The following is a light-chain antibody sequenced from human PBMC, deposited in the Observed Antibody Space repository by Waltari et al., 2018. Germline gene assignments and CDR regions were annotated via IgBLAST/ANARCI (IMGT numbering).Light chain of an antibody. V-gene: IGLV1-44*01. CDR1: TSSIKTST. Sequence: QSVLTQPPSASGTPGQRVTISCSGNTSSIKTSTVNWYQQFPGPAPKLLIYSNKQRPQGVPDRFSGSKSGTAASLAISGLQSEDDADYYCSAWDDSPKLLFGGGTKLTVL. CDR2: SNK. J-gene: IGLJ2*01. CDR3: SAWDDSPKLL.